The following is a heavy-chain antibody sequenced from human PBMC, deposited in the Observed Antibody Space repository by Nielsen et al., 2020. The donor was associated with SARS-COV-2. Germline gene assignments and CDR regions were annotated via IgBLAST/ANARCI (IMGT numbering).Heavy chain of an antibody. CDR3: ARGNCSGTTCYGLDY. CDR2: IDHTGST. D-gene: IGHD2-15*01. V-gene: IGHV4-34*01. J-gene: IGHJ4*02. Sequence: SETLSLTCAVYRGSFSGYYWSWIRQPPGKGLEWIGEIDHTGSTNYNPSLKSRVTMSVDTSNDQFSLKLSSVTAADTAVYFCARGNCSGTTCYGLDYWGQGTLVSVSS. CDR1: RGSFSGYY.